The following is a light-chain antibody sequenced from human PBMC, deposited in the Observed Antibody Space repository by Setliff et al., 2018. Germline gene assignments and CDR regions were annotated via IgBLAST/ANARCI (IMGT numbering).Light chain of an antibody. Sequence: ALAQPAAVSGSPGQSIAISCAGTSSDVGGYNYVSWYQQHPGKAPKLMIYEVTKRPSGVSDRFSGSKSGNTASLTISGLQAEYEADYYCLSYTSKTTHALFAGGTKVTVL. J-gene: IGLJ2*01. V-gene: IGLV2-14*03. CDR2: EVT. CDR3: LSYTSKTTHAL. CDR1: SSDVGGYNY.